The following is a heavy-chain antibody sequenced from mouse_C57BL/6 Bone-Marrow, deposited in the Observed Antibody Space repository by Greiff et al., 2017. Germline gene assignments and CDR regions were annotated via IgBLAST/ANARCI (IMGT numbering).Heavy chain of an antibody. CDR2: ICGGGGNT. J-gene: IGHJ2*01. D-gene: IGHD3-2*02. CDR1: GFTFSSYT. Sequence: EVQGVESGGGLVKPGGSLTLSCAASGFTFSSYTMSWVRQTPEKRLEWVASICGGGGNTYYPDFVKGRFTISRDNATNTLNLQMSSRRSKDTALYYCARQRRLRLDYWGQGTTLTVSS. CDR3: ARQRRLRLDY. V-gene: IGHV5-9*01.